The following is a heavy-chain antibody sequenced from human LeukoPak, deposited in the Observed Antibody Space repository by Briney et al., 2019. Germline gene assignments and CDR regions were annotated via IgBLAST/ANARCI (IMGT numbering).Heavy chain of an antibody. CDR1: GVTFSSYA. CDR2: ISYDGSNK. D-gene: IGHD3-10*01. CDR3: ARDTSKIRGVAKYFQH. V-gene: IGHV3-30*04. J-gene: IGHJ1*01. Sequence: GGSLRLSCAASGVTFSSYAMHWVRQAPGKGLEWVAVISYDGSNKYYADSVKGRFTISRDNSKNTLYLQMNSLRAEDTAVYYCARDTSKIRGVAKYFQHWGQGTLVTVSS.